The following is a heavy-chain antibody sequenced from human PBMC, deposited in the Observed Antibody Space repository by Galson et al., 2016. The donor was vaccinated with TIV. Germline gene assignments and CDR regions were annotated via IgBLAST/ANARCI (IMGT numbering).Heavy chain of an antibody. CDR2: ISSSGSTI. Sequence: SLRLSCAASGFTFSSYSMNWVRQAPGKGLEWVSYISSSGSTIYYADSVKGRFTISRDNAKNSLYLQMNSLRAEDTAVYYCARGGWGYSSGWSYCMDVWGQGTTVTVAS. V-gene: IGHV3-48*01. CDR3: ARGGWGYSSGWSYCMDV. D-gene: IGHD6-19*01. CDR1: GFTFSSYS. J-gene: IGHJ6*02.